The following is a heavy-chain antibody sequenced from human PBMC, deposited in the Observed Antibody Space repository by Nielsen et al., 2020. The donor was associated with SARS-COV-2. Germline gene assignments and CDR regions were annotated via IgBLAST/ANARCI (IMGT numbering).Heavy chain of an antibody. J-gene: IGHJ6*03. CDR2: INHSGNL. Sequence: SETLSLTCAVFGGSFGGYYWSWIRQSPQKGLEWIREINHSGNLNFNPSLKSRVTLSMDKSKRQFSLRLTSVSAADTAVYFCARGNLVVVPSPILGLGPFFYYFYLDVWGKGTTVIVSS. D-gene: IGHD2-21*01. CDR1: GGSFGGYY. CDR3: ARGNLVVVPSPILGLGPFFYYFYLDV. V-gene: IGHV4-34*01.